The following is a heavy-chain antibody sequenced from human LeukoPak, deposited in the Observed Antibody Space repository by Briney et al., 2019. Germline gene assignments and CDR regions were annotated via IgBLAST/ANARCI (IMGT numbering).Heavy chain of an antibody. D-gene: IGHD3-10*02. V-gene: IGHV4-39*07. CDR3: ARVCSGNYYYYMDV. Sequence: PSETLSLTCTVSGGSISSSSYYWGWIRQPPGKGLEWIGSIYYSGSTYYNPSLKSRVTISVDTSKNQFSLKLRSVTAADTAVYYCARVCSGNYYYYMDVWGKGTTVTVSS. CDR2: IYYSGST. CDR1: GGSISSSSYY. J-gene: IGHJ6*03.